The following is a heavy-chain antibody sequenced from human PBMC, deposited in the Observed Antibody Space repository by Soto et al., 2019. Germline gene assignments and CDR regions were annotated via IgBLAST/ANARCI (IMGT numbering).Heavy chain of an antibody. J-gene: IGHJ5*02. Sequence: EVQLLESGGGLVQPGGSLRLSCAASGFTFSSYAMSWVRQAPGKGLEWVSAISGSGGSTYYAVSVKGRFTISRDNSKNTLYLQMNSLRAEDTAVYYCAKDRIVVVVAAKPPGWFDPWGQGTLVTVSS. D-gene: IGHD2-15*01. V-gene: IGHV3-23*01. CDR2: ISGSGGST. CDR1: GFTFSSYA. CDR3: AKDRIVVVVAAKPPGWFDP.